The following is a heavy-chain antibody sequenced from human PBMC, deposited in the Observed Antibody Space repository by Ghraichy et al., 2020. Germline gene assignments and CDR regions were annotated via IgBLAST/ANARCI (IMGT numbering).Heavy chain of an antibody. J-gene: IGHJ2*01. D-gene: IGHD2-2*01. CDR3: AKLVYCSSTSCYFWYFDL. V-gene: IGHV3-23*01. Sequence: GGSLRLSCAASGFTFSSYAMSWVRQAPGKGLEWVSAISGSGGSTSYADSVKGRFTISRDNSKNTLYLQMNSLRAEDTAVYYCAKLVYCSSTSCYFWYFDLWGRGTLVTVSS. CDR2: ISGSGGST. CDR1: GFTFSSYA.